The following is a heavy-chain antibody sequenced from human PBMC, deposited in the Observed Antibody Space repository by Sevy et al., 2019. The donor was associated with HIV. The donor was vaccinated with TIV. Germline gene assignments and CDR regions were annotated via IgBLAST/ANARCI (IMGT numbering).Heavy chain of an antibody. CDR2: ISGSGGTT. Sequence: GGSLRLSCAASGFTFSNFGMSWVRQAPAKGLEWVSTISGSGGTTYYADSVKGRFTISRDNSKKTLYLQMNSLRAEDTALYYCAKGDTSTRYYYYGMDVWGQGTAVTVSS. CDR3: AKGDTSTRYYYYGMDV. J-gene: IGHJ6*02. V-gene: IGHV3-23*01. D-gene: IGHD2-2*01. CDR1: GFTFSNFG.